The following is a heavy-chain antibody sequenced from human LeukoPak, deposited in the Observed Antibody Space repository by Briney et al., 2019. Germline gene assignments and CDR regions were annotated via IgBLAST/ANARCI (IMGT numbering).Heavy chain of an antibody. CDR3: AKDVGYCSSTSCYTFDY. CDR2: ISGSGGST. V-gene: IGHV3-23*01. J-gene: IGHJ4*02. Sequence: GGSLRLSCAASGFTFSSYAMIWVRQAPGKGVEWVSAISGSGGSTYYADSVKGRFTISRDNSKNTLYLQMNSLRAEDTAVYYCAKDVGYCSSTSCYTFDYWGQGTLVTVSS. CDR1: GFTFSSYA. D-gene: IGHD2-2*02.